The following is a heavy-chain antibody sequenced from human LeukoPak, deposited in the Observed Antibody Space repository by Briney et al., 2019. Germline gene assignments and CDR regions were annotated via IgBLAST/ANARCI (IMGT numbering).Heavy chain of an antibody. J-gene: IGHJ4*02. CDR3: HIVVVPAAILSPYYYFDY. CDR2: IYYSGST. V-gene: IGHV4-39*01. Sequence: PSETLSLTCTVSGGSISSSSYYWGWIRQPPGKGLEWIGSIYYSGSTYYNPSLKSRVTISVDTSKNQFSLKLSSVTAADTAVYYCHIVVVPAAILSPYYYFDYWGQGTLVTASS. D-gene: IGHD2-2*01. CDR1: GGSISSSSYY.